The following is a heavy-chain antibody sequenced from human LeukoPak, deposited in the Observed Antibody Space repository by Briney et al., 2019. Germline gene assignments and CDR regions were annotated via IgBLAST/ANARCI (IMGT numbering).Heavy chain of an antibody. J-gene: IGHJ4*02. CDR1: GGTFSSYA. CDR3: ARRPSKRGYSYHYYFDY. CDR2: IIPILGIA. Sequence: SVKLSCKASGGTFSSYAISWVRQAPGQGLEWMGRIIPILGIANYAQKLQGRVTITADKSTSTAYMELSSLRSEDTAVYYCARRPSKRGYSYHYYFDYWGQGTLVTVSS. V-gene: IGHV1-69*04. D-gene: IGHD5-18*01.